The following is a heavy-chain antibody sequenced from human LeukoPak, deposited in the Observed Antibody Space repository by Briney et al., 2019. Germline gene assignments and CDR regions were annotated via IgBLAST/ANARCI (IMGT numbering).Heavy chain of an antibody. Sequence: GGSLRLSCAASGFTFSSYWMSWVRRAPGKGLEWVANIKQDGSEKYYVDSMKGRFTISRDNAKNSLYLQMNSLRAEDAAVYYCARGKYYYDSTGYYLGGDYWGQGTLVTVSS. V-gene: IGHV3-7*01. J-gene: IGHJ4*02. CDR2: IKQDGSEK. D-gene: IGHD3-22*01. CDR1: GFTFSSYW. CDR3: ARGKYYYDSTGYYLGGDY.